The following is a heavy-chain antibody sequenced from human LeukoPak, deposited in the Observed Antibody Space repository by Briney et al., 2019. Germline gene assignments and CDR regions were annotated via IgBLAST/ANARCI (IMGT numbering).Heavy chain of an antibody. CDR3: ARDVDLPRAYDSSPYYYYYGMDV. CDR1: GYTFTSYG. CDR2: ISAYNGNT. Sequence: AASVKVSCKASGYTFTSYGISWVRQAPGQGLEWMGWISAYNGNTNYAQKLQGRVTMTTDTSTSTAYMELRSLRSDDTAVYYCARDVDLPRAYDSSPYYYYYGMDVWGQGTTVTVSS. V-gene: IGHV1-18*01. D-gene: IGHD3-22*01. J-gene: IGHJ6*02.